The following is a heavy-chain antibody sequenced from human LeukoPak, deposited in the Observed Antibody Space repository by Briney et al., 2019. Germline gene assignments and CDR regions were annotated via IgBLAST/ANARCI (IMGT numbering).Heavy chain of an antibody. CDR2: IYYSGST. V-gene: IGHV4-31*03. D-gene: IGHD3-22*01. Sequence: SETLSLTCTVSGGSISSGGYYWSWIRQHPGKGLEWIGYIYYSGSTYYNPSLKSRVTISVDTSKNQFSLKLSSVTAADTAVYYCAGGRGDSIGNFGRVFVMGAQGTWYTVFS. J-gene: IGHJ3*02. CDR1: GGSISSGGYY. CDR3: AGGRGDSIGNFGRVFVM.